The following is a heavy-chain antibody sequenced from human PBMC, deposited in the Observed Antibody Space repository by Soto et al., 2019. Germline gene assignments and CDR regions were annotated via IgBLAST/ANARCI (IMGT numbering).Heavy chain of an antibody. Sequence: ASVKVSCKASGSTFTSYDINWVRQATGQGLEWMGWMNPNSGNTGYAQKFQGRLTMTRDTSTNTAYMELSSLRSEDMAVYYCARWAVRGVITPWGQGTAVTVS. J-gene: IGHJ6*02. V-gene: IGHV1-8*01. D-gene: IGHD3-10*01. CDR2: MNPNSGNT. CDR3: ARWAVRGVITP. CDR1: GSTFTSYD.